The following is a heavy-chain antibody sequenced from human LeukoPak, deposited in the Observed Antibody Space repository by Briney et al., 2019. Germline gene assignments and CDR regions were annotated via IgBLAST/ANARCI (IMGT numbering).Heavy chain of an antibody. V-gene: IGHV3-23*01. D-gene: IGHD3-22*01. CDR1: GFTFSSYA. J-gene: IGHJ4*02. CDR2: ISGSGGST. CDR3: AKDRRSRYDSSGGGFGY. Sequence: GGSLRLSCAASGFTFSSYAMSWVRQAPGKGLEWVSAISGSGGSTYYADSVKGRFTISRDNSKNTLYLQMNSLRAEDTAVYYCAKDRRSRYDSSGGGFGYWGQGTLVTVSS.